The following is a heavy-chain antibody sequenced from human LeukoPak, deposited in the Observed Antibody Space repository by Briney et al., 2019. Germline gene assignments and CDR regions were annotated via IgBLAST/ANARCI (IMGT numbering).Heavy chain of an antibody. D-gene: IGHD3-16*01. CDR2: IYYSGST. Sequence: SETLSLTCTVFGGSISSYYWSWIRQPPGKGLEWIGYIYYSGSTNYNPSLKSRVTISVDTSKNQFSLKLSSVTAADTAVYYCARDSFSYFDYWGQGTLVTVSS. J-gene: IGHJ4*02. V-gene: IGHV4-59*01. CDR3: ARDSFSYFDY. CDR1: GGSISSYY.